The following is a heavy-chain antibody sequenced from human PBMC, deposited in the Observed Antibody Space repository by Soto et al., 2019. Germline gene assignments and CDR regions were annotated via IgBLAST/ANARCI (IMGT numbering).Heavy chain of an antibody. CDR1: GYSFTSYW. Sequence: GESLKISCKGSGYSFTSYWISWVRQMPGKGLGWVGRIDPSDSYTNYSPSFQGHVTISADKSISTAYLQWSSLKASDTAMYYCAGYCSGGSCYPTPSLDYYGMDVWGQGTTVTVSS. J-gene: IGHJ6*02. CDR2: IDPSDSYT. V-gene: IGHV5-10-1*01. D-gene: IGHD2-15*01. CDR3: AGYCSGGSCYPTPSLDYYGMDV.